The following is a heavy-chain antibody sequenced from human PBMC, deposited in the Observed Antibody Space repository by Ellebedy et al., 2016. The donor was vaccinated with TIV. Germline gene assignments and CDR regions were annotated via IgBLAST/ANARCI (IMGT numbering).Heavy chain of an antibody. V-gene: IGHV3-64*04. D-gene: IGHD3-10*01. Sequence: GESLKISCSATGFTFSGSAMHWVRQAPGKGLEYVSAISASGGGPFYTDSVKGRFTISRDNSENTLFLQMNSLRGEETALYYCARSYYGSGSPDYWGQGTLVTVSS. J-gene: IGHJ4*02. CDR1: GFTFSGSA. CDR2: ISASGGGP. CDR3: ARSYYGSGSPDY.